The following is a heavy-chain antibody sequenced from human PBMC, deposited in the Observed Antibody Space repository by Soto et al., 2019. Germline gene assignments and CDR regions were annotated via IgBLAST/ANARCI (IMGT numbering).Heavy chain of an antibody. Sequence: QAQVVQSGAEVRKPGSSVKLSCKASEGTFNSYAIAWVRQAPGQGLEWMGGDITYYKTHNYAQKFRDRVTITADNSTNTLYMELSSLRSDDTADYFCDSGASRGYPCYGAPGDEATLVTVSS. CDR3: DSGASRGYPCYGAP. CDR2: DITYYKTH. D-gene: IGHD4-17*01. J-gene: IGHJ5*02. CDR1: EGTFNSYA. V-gene: IGHV1-69*06.